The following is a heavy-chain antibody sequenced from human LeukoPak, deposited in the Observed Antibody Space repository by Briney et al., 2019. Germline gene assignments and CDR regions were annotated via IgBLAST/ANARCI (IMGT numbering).Heavy chain of an antibody. CDR3: AKYYRFGPDAFDI. V-gene: IGHV3-23*01. CDR2: ISSRGEST. Sequence: PGGSLRLSCATSGFTFSTYAMSWVRQAPGKGLEWVSSISSRGESTYYADSVKGRFTISRDNSKDTLSLQMNSLRAEDTAVYYCAKYYRFGPDAFDIWGQGTMVTVSS. J-gene: IGHJ3*02. D-gene: IGHD3-10*01. CDR1: GFTFSTYA.